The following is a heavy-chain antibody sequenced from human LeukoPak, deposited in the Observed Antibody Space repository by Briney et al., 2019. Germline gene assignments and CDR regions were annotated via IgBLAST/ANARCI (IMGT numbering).Heavy chain of an antibody. CDR1: GGSCDDYY. Sequence: SETLSLTCDVYGGSCDDYYCSWIRQPPGKGLEWIGEIHPSEGFYYNSSLVSRVTISIDPSKTHFSLRLASVTAADTAFYYCARGRDRSKAGDHWGQGSLVTVSS. D-gene: IGHD5-24*01. CDR2: IHPSEGF. V-gene: IGHV4-34*01. CDR3: ARGRDRSKAGDH. J-gene: IGHJ4*02.